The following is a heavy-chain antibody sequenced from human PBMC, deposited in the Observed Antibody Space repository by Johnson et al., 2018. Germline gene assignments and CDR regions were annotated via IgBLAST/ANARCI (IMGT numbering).Heavy chain of an antibody. V-gene: IGHV4-59*01. J-gene: IGHJ6*03. D-gene: IGHD2-15*01. Sequence: QVQLVQSGPGLVKPSETLSLTCTVSGDSISSYSWSWIRQPPGKGLEWMGHIFYSGGTIYNPSLKSRITISVATSRNQFSLKLSSVTAADTAVYFCARDRINCSGGSCYYYYWYMDVWGKGTTFTVSS. CDR3: ARDRINCSGGSCYYYYWYMDV. CDR2: IFYSGGT. CDR1: GDSISSYS.